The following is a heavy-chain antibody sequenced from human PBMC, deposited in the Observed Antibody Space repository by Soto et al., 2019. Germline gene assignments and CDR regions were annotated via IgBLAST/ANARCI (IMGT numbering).Heavy chain of an antibody. CDR2: IYYSGST. J-gene: IGHJ4*02. Sequence: SETLSLTCTVSGGSISSYYWSWIRQPPGKGLEWIGYIYYSGSTNYNPSLKSRVTISVDTSKNQFSLKLSSVTAADTAVYYCARQKGDYDSSGYYGWGFDYWGQGTLVTVSS. CDR1: GGSISSYY. D-gene: IGHD3-22*01. V-gene: IGHV4-59*01. CDR3: ARQKGDYDSSGYYGWGFDY.